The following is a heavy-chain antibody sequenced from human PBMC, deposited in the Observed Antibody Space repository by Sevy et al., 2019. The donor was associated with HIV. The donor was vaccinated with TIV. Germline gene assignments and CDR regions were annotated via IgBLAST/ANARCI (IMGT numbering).Heavy chain of an antibody. V-gene: IGHV3-23*01. J-gene: IGHJ3*02. D-gene: IGHD3-3*01. Sequence: GGSLRLSCAASGFIFNTHAMSWVRQAPGKGLEWVSGISGSGGSTYYADSVKGRFTISRDNSKNTLYVQMNSLRAEDTAVYYCVKGVHDFWSGRSDVFDIWGQGTMVTVSS. CDR2: ISGSGGST. CDR1: GFIFNTHA. CDR3: VKGVHDFWSGRSDVFDI.